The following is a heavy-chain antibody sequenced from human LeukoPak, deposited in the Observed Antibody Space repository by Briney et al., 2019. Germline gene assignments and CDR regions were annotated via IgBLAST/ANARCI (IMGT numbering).Heavy chain of an antibody. CDR2: ISSSSSYI. CDR1: GFTFTTYT. D-gene: IGHD2-15*01. J-gene: IGHJ4*02. V-gene: IGHV3-21*01. CDR3: ARAGHISYCSGGSCYTFDY. Sequence: GGSLRLSCAASGFTFTTYTMNWVRQAPGKGLEWVSSISSSSSYIYYADSVKGRFTISRDNAKNSLYLQMNSLRAEDTAVYYRARAGHISYCSGGSCYTFDYWGQGTLVTVSS.